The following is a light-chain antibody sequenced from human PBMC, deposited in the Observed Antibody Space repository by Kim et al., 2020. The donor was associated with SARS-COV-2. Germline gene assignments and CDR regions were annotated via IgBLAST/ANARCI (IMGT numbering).Light chain of an antibody. CDR1: KSVSRSY. Sequence: EIVLTQSPGTLSLSPGERATLSCRASKSVSRSYLAWYQQKPGQAPRLLIYRASSRATGIPDRFSGSGSGTDFTLTISRLEPDDFAVYYCQQYDRSPHTFGQGTKVDIK. CDR3: QQYDRSPHT. CDR2: RAS. V-gene: IGKV3-20*01. J-gene: IGKJ1*01.